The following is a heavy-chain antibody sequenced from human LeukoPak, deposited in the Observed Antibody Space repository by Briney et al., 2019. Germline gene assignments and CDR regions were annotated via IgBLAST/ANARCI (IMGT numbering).Heavy chain of an antibody. CDR1: GFTFSSYE. CDR2: ISSSGSTI. J-gene: IGHJ6*02. Sequence: GGSLRLSCAASGFTFSSYEMNWVRQAPGKGLEWVSYISSSGSTIYYADSVKGRFTISRDNAKNSLYLQMNSLRAEDTAVCYCARARYYYYGMDVWGQGTLVTVSS. CDR3: ARARYYYYGMDV. V-gene: IGHV3-48*03.